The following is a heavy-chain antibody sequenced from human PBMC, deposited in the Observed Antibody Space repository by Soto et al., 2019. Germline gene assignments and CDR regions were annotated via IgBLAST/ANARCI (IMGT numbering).Heavy chain of an antibody. Sequence: GGSLRLSCASSGFTFSNFAMSLVRQAPGEGLEWVSGISSVGGATNYADSVKGRFTISRDNSKNTVYLQMNSLRGEDTAVYYCAKDRMPVSGTLFDFWGQGILVTVSS. V-gene: IGHV3-23*01. J-gene: IGHJ4*02. D-gene: IGHD6-19*01. CDR1: GFTFSNFA. CDR3: AKDRMPVSGTLFDF. CDR2: ISSVGGAT.